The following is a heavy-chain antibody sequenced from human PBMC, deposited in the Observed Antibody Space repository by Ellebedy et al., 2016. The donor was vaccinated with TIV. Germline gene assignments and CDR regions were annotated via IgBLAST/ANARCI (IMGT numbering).Heavy chain of an antibody. CDR2: IDWDDDK. J-gene: IGHJ5*02. D-gene: IGHD6-6*01. CDR1: GFSLSTSGMC. V-gene: IGHV2-70*01. CDR3: ARIRGDSSSGAHWFDP. Sequence: SGPTLVXPTQPLTLTCTFSGFSLSTSGMCVSWIRQPPGKALEWLALIDWDDDKYYSTSLKTRLTISKDTSKNQVVLTMTNMDPVDTATYYCARIRGDSSSGAHWFDPWGQGTLVTVSS.